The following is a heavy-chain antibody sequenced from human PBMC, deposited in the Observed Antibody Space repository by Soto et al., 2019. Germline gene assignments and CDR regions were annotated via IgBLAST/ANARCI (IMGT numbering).Heavy chain of an antibody. CDR3: ARESGYDFYYYYYMDV. CDR2: TYYRSKWYN. J-gene: IGHJ6*03. CDR1: GDSVSSNSAA. D-gene: IGHD5-12*01. V-gene: IGHV6-1*01. Sequence: SQTLSLTCAISGDSVSSNSAAWNWIRQSPSRGLEWLGRTYYRSKWYNDYAVSVKSRITINPDTSKNQFSLQLNSVTPEDTAVYYCARESGYDFYYYYYMDVWGKGTTVTVSS.